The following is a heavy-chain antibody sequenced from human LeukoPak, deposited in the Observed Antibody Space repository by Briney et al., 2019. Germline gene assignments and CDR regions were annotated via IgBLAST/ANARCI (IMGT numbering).Heavy chain of an antibody. V-gene: IGHV3-48*04. D-gene: IGHD5-12*01. J-gene: IGHJ4*02. CDR2: ISSSGSTI. CDR1: GFTFSSYS. CDR3: ARRSRNSGYDGELDFDY. Sequence: PRRSLRLSCAASGFTFSSYSMNWVRQAPGKGLEWVSYISSSGSTIYYADSVKGRFTISRDNAKNSLYLQMNSLRAEDTAVYYCARRSRNSGYDGELDFDYWGQGTLVTVSS.